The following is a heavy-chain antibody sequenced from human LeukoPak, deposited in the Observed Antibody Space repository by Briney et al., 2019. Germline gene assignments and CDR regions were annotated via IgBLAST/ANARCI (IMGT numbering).Heavy chain of an antibody. CDR1: GFTFDDYA. V-gene: IGHV3-43D*03. J-gene: IGHJ4*02. Sequence: GGSLTLSCPASGFTFDDYAMHWVRQAPGKGLEWVSLIRWDVDRSYYAASVKGRFNISRDKSKNSLYLKMNSLRAEETALYYCANDSVAVTGTGNIDYWGQGTLVTVSS. D-gene: IGHD6-19*01. CDR3: ANDSVAVTGTGNIDY. CDR2: IRWDVDRS.